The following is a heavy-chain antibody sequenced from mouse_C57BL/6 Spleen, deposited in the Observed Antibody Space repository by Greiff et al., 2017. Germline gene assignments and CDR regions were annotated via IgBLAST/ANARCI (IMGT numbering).Heavy chain of an antibody. CDR3: TRYGSLYAMDY. V-gene: IGHV1-15*01. CDR2: IDPETGGT. D-gene: IGHD1-1*01. Sequence: VQLQESGAELVRPGASVTLSCKASGYTFTDYEMHWVKQTPVHGLEWIGAIDPETGGTAYNQKFKGKAILTADKSSSTAYMELRSLTSEDSAVYYCTRYGSLYAMDYWGQGTSVTVSS. CDR1: GYTFTDYE. J-gene: IGHJ4*01.